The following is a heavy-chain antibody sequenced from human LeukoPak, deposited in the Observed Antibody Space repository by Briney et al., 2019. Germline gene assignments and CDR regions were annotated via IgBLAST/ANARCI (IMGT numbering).Heavy chain of an antibody. Sequence: SETLSLTCTVSGGAISYYYWNWIRQPPGKGLEWIGYIYYTGNTNYNPSLKSRVTISVDTSKNQFSLKLSSVTAADTAVYYCATTPNYYYYYMDVWGKGTTVTISS. CDR2: IYYTGNT. J-gene: IGHJ6*03. CDR1: GGAISYYY. V-gene: IGHV4-59*08. CDR3: ATTPNYYYYYMDV.